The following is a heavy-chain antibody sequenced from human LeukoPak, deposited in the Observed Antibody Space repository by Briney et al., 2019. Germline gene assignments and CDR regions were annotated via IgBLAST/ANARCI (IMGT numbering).Heavy chain of an antibody. D-gene: IGHD3-3*01. CDR3: ARAPHYDFWSGYRQGGLRYFDL. CDR1: GGSFSDYY. V-gene: IGHV4-34*01. J-gene: IGHJ2*01. Sequence: PSETLSLTCAVYGGSFSDYYWSWIRQPPGKGLEWIGEINHSGSTNYNPSLKSRVTISVDTSKNQFSLKLSSVTAADTAVYYCARAPHYDFWSGYRQGGLRYFDLWGRGTLVTVSS. CDR2: INHSGST.